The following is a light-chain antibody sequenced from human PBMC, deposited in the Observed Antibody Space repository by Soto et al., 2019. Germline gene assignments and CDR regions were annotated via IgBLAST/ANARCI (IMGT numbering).Light chain of an antibody. CDR3: QTWDTGIVV. V-gene: IGLV4-69*01. Sequence: QPVLTQSPSASASLGASVKLTCTLSRGHGNYVIAWHQQQPNKGPRYLMKVKSDGTHIKGDGIPDRFSGSSSGAERYLAISTLQSEDEADYYCQTWDTGIVVFGGGTKVTVL. J-gene: IGLJ3*02. CDR1: RGHGNYV. CDR2: VKSDGTH.